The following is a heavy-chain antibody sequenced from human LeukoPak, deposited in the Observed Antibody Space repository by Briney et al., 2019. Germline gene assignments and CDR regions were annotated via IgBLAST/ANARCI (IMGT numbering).Heavy chain of an antibody. V-gene: IGHV3-23*01. J-gene: IGHJ4*02. Sequence: GGSLRLSCAASGFTFRNYVMSWVRQAPGKGLEWVSGVSDSGGNAYYADSVKGRFIISRDNSKNTLSLQINSLRAEDTAVYYCANHLLGGHSVGYFDPWGQGTLVTVSS. CDR3: ANHLLGGHSVGYFDP. CDR1: GFTFRNYV. D-gene: IGHD3-16*01. CDR2: VSDSGGNA.